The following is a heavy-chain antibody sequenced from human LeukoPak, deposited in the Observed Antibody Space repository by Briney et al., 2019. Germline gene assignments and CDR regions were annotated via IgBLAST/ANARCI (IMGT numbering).Heavy chain of an antibody. CDR2: IYPDDSDT. CDR3: VSVQDYYDSSGYWNFDY. J-gene: IGHJ4*02. CDR1: GYIFNTYW. V-gene: IGHV5-51*01. Sequence: GESLKISCKASGYIFNTYWIGWVRQMPGKGLEWMGMIYPDDSDTRYSPSFQGQVTISADKSISTAYLQWSSLKAADTAMYYCVSVQDYYDSSGYWNFDYWGQGTLVTVSS. D-gene: IGHD3-22*01.